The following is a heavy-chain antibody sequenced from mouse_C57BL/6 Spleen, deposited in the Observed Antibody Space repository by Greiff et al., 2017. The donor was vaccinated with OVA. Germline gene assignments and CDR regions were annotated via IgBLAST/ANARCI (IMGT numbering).Heavy chain of an antibody. Sequence: LVESGGGLVQPGGSMTLSCVSSGFTFRNYWLNWFRQSPEQGLEWVAQIRLKSDNYATHYAESVQGRFTISRDDSKSSVYLQMNNLRAEDTGIYYCTMGYYFDYWGQGTTLTVSS. D-gene: IGHD3-1*01. V-gene: IGHV6-3*01. CDR2: IRLKSDNYAT. CDR3: TMGYYFDY. CDR1: GFTFRNYW. J-gene: IGHJ2*01.